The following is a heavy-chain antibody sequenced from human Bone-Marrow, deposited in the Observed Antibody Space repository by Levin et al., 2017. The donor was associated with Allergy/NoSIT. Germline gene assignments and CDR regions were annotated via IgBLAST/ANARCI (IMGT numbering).Heavy chain of an antibody. J-gene: IGHJ6*02. CDR2: ISYDGGEK. CDR1: GFTFSNFG. D-gene: IGHD2-15*01. CDR3: AITLYSGSDSLYCAGGTCYSSYGLDV. V-gene: IGHV3-30*03. Sequence: GGSLRLSCAASGFTFSNFGLHWVRQAPGRRLEWVSLISYDGGEKDYADSVRGRFTISRDNSKNTLFLQLNSLRAEDTAVYFCAITLYSGSDSLYCAGGTCYSSYGLDVWGQGTTVTVSS.